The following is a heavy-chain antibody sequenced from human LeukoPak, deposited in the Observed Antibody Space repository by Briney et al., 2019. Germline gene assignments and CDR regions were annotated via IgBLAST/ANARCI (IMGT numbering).Heavy chain of an antibody. J-gene: IGHJ5*02. Sequence: SETLSLTCTVSRGSITDNYWSWSRQPPGKGPEWIGYVYYSGGGTNYNPSLKSRVTMSVDKSKNQFSLKLSSVTAADTAVYYCARTEAFCSDTSCSNWFDPWGQGTLVTVSS. V-gene: IGHV4-59*12. D-gene: IGHD2-2*01. CDR1: RGSITDNY. CDR2: VYYSGGGT. CDR3: ARTEAFCSDTSCSNWFDP.